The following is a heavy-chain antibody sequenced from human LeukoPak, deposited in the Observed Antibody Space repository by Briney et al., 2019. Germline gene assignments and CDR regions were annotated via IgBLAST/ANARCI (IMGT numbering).Heavy chain of an antibody. CDR1: GFAFSGYA. V-gene: IGHV3-64*04. CDR2: ISPTGGST. CDR3: ARDPSQAAYFDY. Sequence: GGSLRLSCSASGFAFSGYAMHWVRQAPGKGLQYVSAISPTGGSTYYADSVKGRFTISRDNSKNTLYLQMNSLRAEDTAVYYCARDPSQAAYFDYWGQGTLVTVSS. J-gene: IGHJ4*02.